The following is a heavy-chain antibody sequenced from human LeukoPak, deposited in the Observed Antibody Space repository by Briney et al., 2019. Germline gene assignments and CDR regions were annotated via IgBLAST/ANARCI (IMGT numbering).Heavy chain of an antibody. D-gene: IGHD4-11*01. V-gene: IGHV1-69*05. Sequence: PVKVSCKASGGTFSSYAISWVRQAPGQGLEWMGGIIPIFGTANYAQKFQGRVTITTDESTSTAYMELSSLRSEDTAVYYCARARDYSNYLYYFDYWGQGTLVTVSS. CDR1: GGTFSSYA. J-gene: IGHJ4*02. CDR3: ARARDYSNYLYYFDY. CDR2: IIPIFGTA.